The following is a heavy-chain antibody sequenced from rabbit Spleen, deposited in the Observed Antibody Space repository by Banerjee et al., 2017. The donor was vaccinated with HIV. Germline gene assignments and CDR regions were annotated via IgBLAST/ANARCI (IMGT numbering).Heavy chain of an antibody. CDR1: GFDFSSYG. V-gene: IGHV1S47*01. J-gene: IGHJ3*01. Sequence: QEQVVESGGGLVQPGGSLKLSCKASGFDFSSYGLSWVRQAPGQGLEWIGYIDPFFGTTDYASWVNGRFTISSDNAQSTVDLKMTSLTAADTATYFCARAIVPWLGLTRLDLWGPGTLVTVS. CDR2: IDPFFGTT. CDR3: ARAIVPWLGLTRLDL. D-gene: IGHD4-1*01.